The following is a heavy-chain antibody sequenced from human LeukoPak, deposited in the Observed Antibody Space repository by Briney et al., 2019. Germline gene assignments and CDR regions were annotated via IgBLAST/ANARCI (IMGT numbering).Heavy chain of an antibody. D-gene: IGHD3-9*01. Sequence: SVKVSCKASGGTFSSYAISWVRQAPGQGLEWMGGIIPIFGTANYAQKFQGRATITADESTSTAYMELSSLRSEDTAVYYCARDTAYYDILTGYYPYYYYGMDVWGQGTTVTVSS. J-gene: IGHJ6*02. V-gene: IGHV1-69*13. CDR3: ARDTAYYDILTGYYPYYYYGMDV. CDR1: GGTFSSYA. CDR2: IIPIFGTA.